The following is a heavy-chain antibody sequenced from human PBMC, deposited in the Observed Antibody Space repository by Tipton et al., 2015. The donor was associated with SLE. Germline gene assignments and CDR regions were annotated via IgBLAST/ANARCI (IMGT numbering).Heavy chain of an antibody. Sequence: SLRLSCAASGFTFSDYYMSWIRQAPGKGLEWVSYISTSTYTNYADSVKGRFTISRDNAKNSLYLQMNSLRAEDTAVYYCAREAQYYSDSSGYPDVFDIWGQGTMVTVSS. J-gene: IGHJ3*02. V-gene: IGHV3-11*06. CDR2: ISTSTYT. D-gene: IGHD3-22*01. CDR3: AREAQYYSDSSGYPDVFDI. CDR1: GFTFSDYY.